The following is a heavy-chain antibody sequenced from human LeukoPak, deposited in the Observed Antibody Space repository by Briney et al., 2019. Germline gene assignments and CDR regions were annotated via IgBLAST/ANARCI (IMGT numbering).Heavy chain of an antibody. CDR2: IKQDGREI. D-gene: IGHD1-26*01. CDR3: ARDKQVGATYFDY. J-gene: IGHJ4*02. CDR1: GFTLSSYW. Sequence: GGSLRLSCAASGFTLSSYWMSWVRQAPGKGLEWVANIKQDGREIYYVDSVKGRFTISRDNTKNSLYLQMNSLRAEDTAVYYCARDKQVGATYFDYWGQGTLVTVSS. V-gene: IGHV3-7*01.